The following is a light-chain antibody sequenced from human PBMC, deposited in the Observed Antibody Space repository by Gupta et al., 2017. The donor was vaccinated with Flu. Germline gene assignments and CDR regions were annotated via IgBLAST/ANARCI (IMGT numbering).Light chain of an antibody. CDR2: DVN. V-gene: IGLV2-14*01. J-gene: IGLJ2*01. CDR1: SSDVGEFNY. Sequence: QSALTQPASVSGSPGQSITISCTGSSSDVGEFNYVSWYQQHPGKVPKLVMYDVNYRHSGVSTLCSADKSDTTAFTHXSXLQPEDXASYYCSSYKRRNPRVFGGGTKLTVL. CDR3: SSYKRRNPRV.